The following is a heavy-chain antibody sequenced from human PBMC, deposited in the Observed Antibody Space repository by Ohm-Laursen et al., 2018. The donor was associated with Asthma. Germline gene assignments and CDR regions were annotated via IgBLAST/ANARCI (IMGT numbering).Heavy chain of an antibody. V-gene: IGHV3-21*01. D-gene: IGHD3-3*01. CDR1: GFSFSHYP. CDR3: ARGMLISGVVITPYDN. J-gene: IGHJ4*02. CDR2: ISDTSKYI. Sequence: SLRLSCTASGFSFSHYPMTWVRQAPGKGLEWVSSISDTSKYIYYADSVRGRFTVSRDNAKNPVDLQMDRLRAEDTAVYYCARGMLISGVVITPYDNWGQGILVNVSS.